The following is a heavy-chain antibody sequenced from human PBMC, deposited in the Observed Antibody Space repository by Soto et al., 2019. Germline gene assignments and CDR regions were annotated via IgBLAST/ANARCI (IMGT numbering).Heavy chain of an antibody. CDR3: ARGYGCTNGVCHDY. V-gene: IGHV4-31*03. D-gene: IGHD2-8*01. CDR2: IYYSGST. J-gene: IGHJ4*02. Sequence: PSETLSLTCTVSGGSISSGGYYWSWIRQHPGKGLEWIGYIYYSGSTYYNPSLKSRVTISVDTSKNQFSLKLSSVTAADTSVYYCARGYGCTNGVCHDYWGQGTLVTVSS. CDR1: GGSISSGGYY.